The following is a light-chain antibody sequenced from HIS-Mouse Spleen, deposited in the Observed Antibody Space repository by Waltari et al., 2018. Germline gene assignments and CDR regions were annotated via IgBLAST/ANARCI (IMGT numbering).Light chain of an antibody. V-gene: IGLV2-14*03. CDR2: DVS. CDR1: SGDVGGYTY. Sequence: QSALTQPASVSGSPGRSSTVSCTGPSGDVGGYTYVSWYQQHPGKAPKLMIYDVSNRPSGVSNRFSGSKSGNTASLTISGLQAEDEADYYCSSYTSSSTLVVFGGGTKLTVL. CDR3: SSYTSSSTLVV. J-gene: IGLJ2*01.